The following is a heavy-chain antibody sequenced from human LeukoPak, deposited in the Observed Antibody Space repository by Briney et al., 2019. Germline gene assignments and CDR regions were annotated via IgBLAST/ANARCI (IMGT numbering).Heavy chain of an antibody. V-gene: IGHV3-23*01. D-gene: IGHD2-2*01. J-gene: IGHJ4*02. CDR2: ISGSGGST. CDR1: GFTFSSYA. Sequence: GGSLRLSCAASGFTFSSYAMSWVRQAPGKGLEWVSAISGSGGSTYYADSVKGRFTISRDNSKNTLYLQMNSLRAEDTAVYYCAKDSRWGYCSSTSCQPGRYWGQGTLVTVSS. CDR3: AKDSRWGYCSSTSCQPGRY.